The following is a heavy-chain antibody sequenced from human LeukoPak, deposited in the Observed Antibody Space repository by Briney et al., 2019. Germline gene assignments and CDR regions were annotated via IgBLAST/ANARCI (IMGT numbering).Heavy chain of an antibody. CDR3: AXDRGPLVGPTKGKFDY. CDR1: GFTFSSYA. D-gene: IGHD1-26*01. CDR2: ISGSGGST. J-gene: IGHJ4*02. V-gene: IGHV3-23*01. Sequence: PGGSLRLSCAASGFTFSSYAMSWVRQAPGKGLEWVSAISGSGGSTYYADSVKGRFTISRDNSKNTLYLQMISLSADDTALYFCAXDRGPLVGPTKGKFDYWGQGTLVTVSS.